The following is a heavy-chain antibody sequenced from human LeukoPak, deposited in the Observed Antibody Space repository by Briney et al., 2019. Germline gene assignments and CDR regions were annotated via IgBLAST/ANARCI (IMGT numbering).Heavy chain of an antibody. CDR3: ARETEIMYYYDSSGYSYYFDY. D-gene: IGHD3-22*01. Sequence: SETLSLTCTVSGGSISSYYWSWIRQPAGKGLEWIGRIYTSGSTNYNPSLKSRVTMSVDMSKNQFSLKLSSVTAADTAVYYCARETEIMYYYDSSGYSYYFDYWGQGTLVTVSS. CDR2: IYTSGST. V-gene: IGHV4-4*07. CDR1: GGSISSYY. J-gene: IGHJ4*02.